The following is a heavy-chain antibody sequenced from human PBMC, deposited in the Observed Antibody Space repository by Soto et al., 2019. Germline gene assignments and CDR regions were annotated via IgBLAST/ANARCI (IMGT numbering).Heavy chain of an antibody. J-gene: IGHJ4*02. CDR1: GYTFTDYA. Sequence: QVQLVQSGAEVKKPGASVKVFCKASGYTFTDYAIHWVRQAPGQGLELMGWIAPGNGNTKYSQNFQGRVTITRDTPATTAYMGLSSLRPEATAVYYGAKGPRMWTPDYGGQGPLVPV. V-gene: IGHV1-3*01. D-gene: IGHD2-21*01. CDR2: IAPGNGNT. CDR3: AKGPRMWTPDY.